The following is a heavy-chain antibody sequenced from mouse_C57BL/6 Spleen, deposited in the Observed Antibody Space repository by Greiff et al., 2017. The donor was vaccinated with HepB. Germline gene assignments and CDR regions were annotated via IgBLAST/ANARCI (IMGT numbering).Heavy chain of an antibody. CDR3: ARPDYGPYAMDY. J-gene: IGHJ4*01. CDR2: IYPGSGST. Sequence: QVQLQQSGAELVKPGASVKMSCKASGYTFTSYWITWVKQRPGQGLEWIGDIYPGSGSTNYNEKFKSKATLTVDTSSSTAYMQLSSLTSEDSAVYYCARPDYGPYAMDYWGQGTSVTVSS. D-gene: IGHD1-1*02. CDR1: GYTFTSYW. V-gene: IGHV1-55*01.